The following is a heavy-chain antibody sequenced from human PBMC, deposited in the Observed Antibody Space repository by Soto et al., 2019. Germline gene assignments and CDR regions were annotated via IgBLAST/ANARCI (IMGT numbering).Heavy chain of an antibody. Sequence: QVQLVQSGAEGKKPGSSVKVSCKASGGTLSSYVISWGRQAPGQGLGWMGGIIPIFGTANYAQKFQGRVTITADESTSTAYMELSSLRSEDTAVYYCARGWNRYSNPYGMDVWGQGTTVTVSS. J-gene: IGHJ6*02. CDR3: ARGWNRYSNPYGMDV. CDR1: GGTLSSYV. CDR2: IIPIFGTA. D-gene: IGHD4-4*01. V-gene: IGHV1-69*12.